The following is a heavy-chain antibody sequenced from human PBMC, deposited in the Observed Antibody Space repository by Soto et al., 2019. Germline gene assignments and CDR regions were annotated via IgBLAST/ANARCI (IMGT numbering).Heavy chain of an antibody. CDR1: GFTFSSYG. CDR2: ISYDGSNK. CDR3: AKRLIPNGMDV. J-gene: IGHJ6*02. Sequence: GGSLRLSCAASGFTFSSYGMHWVRQAPGKGLEWVAVISYDGSNKYYADSVKGRFTISRDNSKNTLYLQMNSPRAEDTAVYYCAKRLIPNGMDVWGQGTTVTVSS. V-gene: IGHV3-30*18.